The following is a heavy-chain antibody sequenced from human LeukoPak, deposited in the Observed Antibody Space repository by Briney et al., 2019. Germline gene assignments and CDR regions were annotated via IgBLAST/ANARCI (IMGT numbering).Heavy chain of an antibody. J-gene: IGHJ6*02. CDR3: ASPIGYSGYDLNYYYGMDV. V-gene: IGHV4-39*01. D-gene: IGHD5-12*01. Sequence: PSETLSLTCTVSGGSISSSSYYWGWIRQPPGKGLEWIGSIYYSGSTYYNPSLKSRVTISVDTSKNQFSLKLSSVTAADTAVYYCASPIGYSGYDLNYYYGMDVWGQGTTVTVSS. CDR2: IYYSGST. CDR1: GGSISSSSYY.